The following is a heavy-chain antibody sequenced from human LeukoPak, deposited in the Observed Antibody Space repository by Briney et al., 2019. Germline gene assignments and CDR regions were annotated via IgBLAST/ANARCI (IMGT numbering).Heavy chain of an antibody. CDR1: GYTFTGSF. V-gene: IGHV1-2*02. Sequence: ASRTVSCKASGYTFTGSFIHWVRQAPGQGLQWMGWIHPASSGTSFAQNFQGRVTMTRDTSINTVYMELTSLTSDDTSVYYCALDWVGGLSYWGQGTRISVS. CDR2: IHPASSGT. J-gene: IGHJ4*02. D-gene: IGHD3-9*01. CDR3: ALDWVGGLSY.